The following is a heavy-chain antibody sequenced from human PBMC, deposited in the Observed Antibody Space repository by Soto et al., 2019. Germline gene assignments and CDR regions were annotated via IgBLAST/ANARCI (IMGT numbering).Heavy chain of an antibody. CDR3: AKDYRDYVLDY. D-gene: IGHD4-17*01. J-gene: IGHJ4*02. V-gene: IGHV3-30*18. CDR2: ISYDGSNK. Sequence: GGSLRLSCAASGFTFSSYGMHWVRQAPGKGLEWVAVISYDGSNKYYADSVKGRFTISRDNSKNTLYLQMNSLRAEDTAVYYCAKDYRDYVLDYWGQGTLVTVSS. CDR1: GFTFSSYG.